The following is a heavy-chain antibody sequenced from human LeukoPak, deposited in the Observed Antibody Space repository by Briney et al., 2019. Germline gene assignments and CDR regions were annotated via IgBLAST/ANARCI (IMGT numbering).Heavy chain of an antibody. Sequence: SETLSLTCTVSGGSISSYYWSWIRQPPGKGLEWIGYIYYSGSTNYNPSLKSRVTISVDTSKNQFPLKLSSVTAADTAVYYCARILRRYGSGWYYFDYWGQGTLVTVSS. V-gene: IGHV4-59*08. CDR1: GGSISSYY. CDR2: IYYSGST. D-gene: IGHD6-19*01. J-gene: IGHJ4*02. CDR3: ARILRRYGSGWYYFDY.